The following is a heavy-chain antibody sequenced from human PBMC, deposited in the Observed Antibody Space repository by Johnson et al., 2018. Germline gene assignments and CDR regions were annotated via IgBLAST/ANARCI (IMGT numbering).Heavy chain of an antibody. CDR2: LIPIFGTA. V-gene: IGHV1-69*01. J-gene: IGHJ6*04. Sequence: QVQLVESGAEVQKPGSSVKVYCKASGGTFSSYAISWVRPAPGQGLEWLGGLIPIFGTANYAQTFQGRVTITADESTSTAYMELSSLRSEDTAVYSCAASRGIADRSYYYYGMDVWGKGTTVTVSS. CDR1: GGTFSSYA. D-gene: IGHD6-6*01. CDR3: AASRGIADRSYYYYGMDV.